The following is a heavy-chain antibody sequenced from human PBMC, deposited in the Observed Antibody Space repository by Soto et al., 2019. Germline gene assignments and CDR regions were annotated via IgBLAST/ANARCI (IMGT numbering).Heavy chain of an antibody. J-gene: IGHJ5*02. CDR3: ARGWRFEP. CDR1: VGSFSGYQ. V-gene: IGHV4-34*01. D-gene: IGHD1-1*01. CDR2: INHSGTT. Sequence: SETLSLTCGFYVGSFSGYQWNWIRQSPGQGLEWIGEINHSGTTKYNPSLESRINLSVDTSKKQFSLKMFSVTAADTAIYYCARGWRFEPWGQGTQVIVSS.